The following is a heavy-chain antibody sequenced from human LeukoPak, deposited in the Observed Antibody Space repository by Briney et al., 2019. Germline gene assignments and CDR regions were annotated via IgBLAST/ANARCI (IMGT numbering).Heavy chain of an antibody. J-gene: IGHJ4*02. V-gene: IGHV3-30*18. Sequence: GRSLRLSCAASGFTFSSYGMHWVRQAPGKGLEWVAVISYDGTNKYYADSVKGRFTISRDNSKNTLYLQMNSLRAEDTAVYYCEKDSYYYDRSGYYYSYYFDYWGQGTLLTVSS. CDR2: ISYDGTNK. CDR1: GFTFSSYG. CDR3: EKDSYYYDRSGYYYSYYFDY. D-gene: IGHD3-22*01.